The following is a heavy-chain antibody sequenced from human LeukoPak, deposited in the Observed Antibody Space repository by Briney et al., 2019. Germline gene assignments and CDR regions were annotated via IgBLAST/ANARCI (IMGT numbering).Heavy chain of an antibody. CDR3: ARAQRSIAAAGTTPGGY. J-gene: IGHJ4*02. V-gene: IGHV1-8*01. CDR2: MNPNSGNT. CDR1: GYTFTSYD. Sequence: ASVTVSCKASGYTFTSYDINWVRQAPGQGLEWMGWMNPNSGNTGYAQKFQGRVTMTRNTSISTAYMELSSLRSEDTAVYYCARAQRSIAAAGTTPGGYWGQGTLVTVSS. D-gene: IGHD6-13*01.